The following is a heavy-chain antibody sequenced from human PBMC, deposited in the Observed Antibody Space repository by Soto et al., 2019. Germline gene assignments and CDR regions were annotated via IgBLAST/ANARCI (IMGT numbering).Heavy chain of an antibody. V-gene: IGHV3-23*01. CDR3: AKRSSGWYFDL. J-gene: IGHJ2*01. Sequence: TGGSLRLSCAASGFTFSSYAMSWVRQAPGKGLEWVSVISGSGGSTYYANSVKGRFTISRDNSKNTLYLQMNSLRAEDTAVYYCAKRSSGWYFDLWGRGTLVTVSS. CDR1: GFTFSSYA. CDR2: ISGSGGST. D-gene: IGHD6-19*01.